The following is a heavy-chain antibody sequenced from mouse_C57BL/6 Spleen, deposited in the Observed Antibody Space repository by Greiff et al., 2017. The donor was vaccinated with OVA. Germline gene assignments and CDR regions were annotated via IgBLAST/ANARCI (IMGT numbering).Heavy chain of an antibody. CDR3: ARSPDYYGSSYWFAY. J-gene: IGHJ3*01. V-gene: IGHV1-69*01. CDR2: IDPSDSYT. Sequence: QVQLQQPGAELVMPGASVKLSCKASGYTFTSYWMHWVQQRPGQGLEWIGEIDPSDSYTNYNQKFKGKSTLTVDKSSSTAYMQLSSLTSEDSAVYYCARSPDYYGSSYWFAYWGQGTLVTVSA. D-gene: IGHD1-1*01. CDR1: GYTFTSYW.